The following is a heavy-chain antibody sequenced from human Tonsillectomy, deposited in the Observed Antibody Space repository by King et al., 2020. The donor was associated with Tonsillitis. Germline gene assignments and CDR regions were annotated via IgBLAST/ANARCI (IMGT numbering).Heavy chain of an antibody. CDR3: TSLYSGSYPGGDY. J-gene: IGHJ4*02. CDR2: IRSKANSYAT. D-gene: IGHD1-26*01. V-gene: IGHV3-73*02. Sequence: VQLVESGGGLVQPGGSLKLSCAASGFTFSGSAMHWVRQASGKGLEWVGRIRSKANSYATAYAASVKGRFTTSRDDSKNTAYLQMNSLKTEDTAVYYCTSLYSGSYPGGDYWGQGTLVTVSS. CDR1: GFTFSGSA.